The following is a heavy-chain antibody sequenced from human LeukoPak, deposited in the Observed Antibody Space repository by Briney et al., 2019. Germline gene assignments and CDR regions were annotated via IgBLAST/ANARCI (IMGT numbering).Heavy chain of an antibody. Sequence: SETLSLTCSVSGGSISSSDSYWGWIRQPPGKGLEWIGTIYYSGNTYYNPSLKSRVTISVDTSKYQFSLKLSSVTAADTAVYYCARRSESGYYIWYFDYWGQGTLVTVSS. J-gene: IGHJ4*02. CDR3: ARRSESGYYIWYFDY. V-gene: IGHV4-39*07. D-gene: IGHD3-3*01. CDR1: GGSISSSDSY. CDR2: IYYSGNT.